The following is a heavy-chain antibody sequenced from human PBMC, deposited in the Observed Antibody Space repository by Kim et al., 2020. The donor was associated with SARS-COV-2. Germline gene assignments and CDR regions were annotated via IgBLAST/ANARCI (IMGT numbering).Heavy chain of an antibody. CDR3: ARGGGGYVYLDY. Sequence: GGSLRLSCAASGFTFSTYAIHWVRQAPGKGLEWVAVISYDGSNKYYADSVKGRFTISRDNSKNTLYLQMNSLRAEDTAVYYCARGGGGYVYLDYWGQGTLVTVFS. V-gene: IGHV3-30-3*01. CDR1: GFTFSTYA. CDR2: ISYDGSNK. D-gene: IGHD5-18*01. J-gene: IGHJ4*02.